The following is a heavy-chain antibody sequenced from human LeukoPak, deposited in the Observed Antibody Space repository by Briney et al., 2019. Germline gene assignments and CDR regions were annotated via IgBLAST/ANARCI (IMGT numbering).Heavy chain of an antibody. CDR2: IYYSGST. D-gene: IGHD3-10*01. CDR1: GGSISSGDYY. V-gene: IGHV4-31*03. CDR3: ARVDCYGSGNYFDY. J-gene: IGHJ4*02. Sequence: SQTLSLTCTVSGGSISSGDYYWSWIRQHPGKGLEWIGYIYYSGSTYYNPSLESRVTISVDPSKNQFSLKLSSVTAADTAVYYCARVDCYGSGNYFDYWGQGTLVTVSS.